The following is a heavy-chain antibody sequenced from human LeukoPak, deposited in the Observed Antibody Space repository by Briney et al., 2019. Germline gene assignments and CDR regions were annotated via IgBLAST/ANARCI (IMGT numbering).Heavy chain of an antibody. CDR2: ISAYNGNT. V-gene: IGHV1-18*01. CDR1: GYTFTSYG. Sequence: ASVKVSCKASGYTFTSYGISWVRQAPGQGPEWMGWISAYNGNTNYAQKLQGRVTMTTDRSTSTAYMELRSLRSDDTAVYYCARGYCSSTSCYRLDPWGQGTLVTVSS. CDR3: ARGYCSSTSCYRLDP. J-gene: IGHJ5*02. D-gene: IGHD2-2*02.